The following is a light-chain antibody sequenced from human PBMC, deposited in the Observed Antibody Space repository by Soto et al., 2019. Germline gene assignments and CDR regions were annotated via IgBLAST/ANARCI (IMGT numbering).Light chain of an antibody. CDR1: QSIRHY. Sequence: DIQMTQSPPTLSASVGERVTITCRASQSIRHYLAWYQQMPGKAPKLLIYGASTVPSGVPSRFSGSGSGTEFTLTISSLQPDDFGTYFCQHHNSYSQTFGQGTKVEIK. J-gene: IGKJ1*01. CDR2: GAS. CDR3: QHHNSYSQT. V-gene: IGKV1-5*01.